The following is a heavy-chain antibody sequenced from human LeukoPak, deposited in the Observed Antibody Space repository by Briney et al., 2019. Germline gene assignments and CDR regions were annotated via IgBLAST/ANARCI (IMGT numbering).Heavy chain of an antibody. Sequence: SETLSLTCAVSGGSISSSYYWGWIRQPPGKGLEWIGSIYYSGSTYYNPSLKSRVTISVDTSKNQFSLKLSSVTAADTAVYYCARRRWARLDYWGQGTLVTVSS. V-gene: IGHV4-39*01. CDR1: GGSISSSYY. CDR2: IYYSGST. D-gene: IGHD6-6*01. J-gene: IGHJ4*02. CDR3: ARRRWARLDY.